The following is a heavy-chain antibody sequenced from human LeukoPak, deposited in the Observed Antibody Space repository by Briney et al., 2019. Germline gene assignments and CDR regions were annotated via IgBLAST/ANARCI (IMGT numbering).Heavy chain of an antibody. J-gene: IGHJ5*02. CDR1: GGSISSSSYS. V-gene: IGHV4-39*01. CDR2: VSHSGSI. Sequence: SETLSLTCTVSGGSISSSSYSWGWIRQPPGKGLEWIGSVSHSGSINYDPSLKNRVTISVDTSKNQFSLKLSSVTAADTAVYYCAVGATRLLNWFDPWGQGTLVTVSS. D-gene: IGHD1-26*01. CDR3: AVGATRLLNWFDP.